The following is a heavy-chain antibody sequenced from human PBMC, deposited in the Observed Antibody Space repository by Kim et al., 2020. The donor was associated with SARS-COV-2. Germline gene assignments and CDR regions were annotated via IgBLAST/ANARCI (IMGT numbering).Heavy chain of an antibody. V-gene: IGHV3-30-3*01. Sequence: GGSLRLSCAASGFTFSSYAMHWVRQAPGKGLEWVAVISYDGSNKYYADSVKGRFTISRDNSKNTLYLQMNSLRAEDTAVYYCARDPSVDSSSNYYYYMDV. J-gene: IGHJ6*03. CDR1: GFTFSSYA. CDR2: ISYDGSNK. D-gene: IGHD6-6*01. CDR3: ARDPSVDSSSNYYYYMDV.